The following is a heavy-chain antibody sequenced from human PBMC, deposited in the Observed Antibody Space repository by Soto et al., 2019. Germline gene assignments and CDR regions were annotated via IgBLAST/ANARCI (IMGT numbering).Heavy chain of an antibody. J-gene: IGHJ3*02. Sequence: QVQLQESGPGLVKPSQTLSLTCTVSGGSISSGGYYWSWIRQHPGKGLEWIGYIYYSGSTYYNPSLKSRVTISVDTSKNQFSLKLSSVTAADTAVYCCARADNPQGITGTPDDAFDIWGQVTMVTVSS. CDR2: IYYSGST. V-gene: IGHV4-31*03. CDR1: GGSISSGGYY. CDR3: ARADNPQGITGTPDDAFDI. D-gene: IGHD1-20*01.